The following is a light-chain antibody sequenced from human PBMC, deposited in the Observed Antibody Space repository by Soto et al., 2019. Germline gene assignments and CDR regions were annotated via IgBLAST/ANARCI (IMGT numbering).Light chain of an antibody. CDR2: GSS. J-gene: IGKJ1*01. V-gene: IGKV1D-16*01. Sequence: DIQMTQSPSSVSASVGDSVAITCRASQGVSDWVAWYQQKPGEAPKLLIYGSSSLLSGVPSRFSGSGSGTEFTLTISSLQPDEFATYYCQQYNSYPWTFGQGTKVDNK. CDR3: QQYNSYPWT. CDR1: QGVSDW.